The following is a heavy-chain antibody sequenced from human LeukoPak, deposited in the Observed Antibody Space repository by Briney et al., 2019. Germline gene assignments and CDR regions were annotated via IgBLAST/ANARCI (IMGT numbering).Heavy chain of an antibody. CDR3: AKCWRVVSGNWYLSFDS. CDR1: GFTFSSYA. J-gene: IGHJ4*02. Sequence: PGGSLRLSCAASGFTFSSYAMNWVRQNPGKGLEWVSSISDSGDETYYADSVRGRFTISRDNSKNTLYLQMKSLGGDDTALYYCAKCWRVVSGNWYLSFDSWGQGTLVTVSP. D-gene: IGHD6-13*01. CDR2: ISDSGDET. V-gene: IGHV3-23*01.